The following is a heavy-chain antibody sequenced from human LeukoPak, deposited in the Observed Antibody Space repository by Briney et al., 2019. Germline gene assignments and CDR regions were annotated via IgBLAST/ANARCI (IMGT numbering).Heavy chain of an antibody. CDR2: IYYSGST. D-gene: IGHD3-9*01. J-gene: IGHJ4*02. CDR3: ARLVYYDILTGCYLGSGQSGYFDY. Sequence: PSETLSLTCTVSGGSISSYYWSWIRQPPGKGLEWIGYIYYSGSTNYNPSLKSRVTISVDTSKNQFSLKLSSVTAADTAVYYCARLVYYDILTGCYLGSGQSGYFDYWGQGTLVTVSS. CDR1: GGSISSYY. V-gene: IGHV4-59*08.